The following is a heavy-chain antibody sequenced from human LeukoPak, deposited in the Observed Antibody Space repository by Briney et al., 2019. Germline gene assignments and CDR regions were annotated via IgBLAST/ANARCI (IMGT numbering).Heavy chain of an antibody. CDR1: GFTFSSYW. J-gene: IGHJ4*02. V-gene: IGHV3-74*01. CDR3: ARARPNYDSWSGYPH. CDR2: INTDGRST. D-gene: IGHD3-3*01. Sequence: GGSLRLSCAASGFTFSSYWMHWVRQAPGKGLVWVSRINTDGRSTTYADSVKGRFTISRDNAKNTLYLQVNSLRAEDTAVYYCARARPNYDSWSGYPHWGQGTLVTVSS.